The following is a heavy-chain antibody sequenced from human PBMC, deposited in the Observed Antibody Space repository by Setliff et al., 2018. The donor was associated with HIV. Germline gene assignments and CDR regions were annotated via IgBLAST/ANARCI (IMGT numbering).Heavy chain of an antibody. CDR1: GGSISSGSYY. CDR3: ARGLQSFGGVILSPLDY. V-gene: IGHV4-61*09. CDR2: IYTSGST. D-gene: IGHD3-16*01. Sequence: SETLSLTCTVSGGSISSGSYYWSWIRQPAGKGLEWIGHIYTSGSTNYNPSLKSRVTISVDTSKNQFSLKVSSVTAADTAVYYCARGLQSFGGVILSPLDYWGQGSLVTVSS. J-gene: IGHJ4*02.